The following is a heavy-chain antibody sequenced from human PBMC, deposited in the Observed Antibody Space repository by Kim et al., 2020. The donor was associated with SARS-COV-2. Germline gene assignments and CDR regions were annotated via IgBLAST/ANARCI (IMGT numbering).Heavy chain of an antibody. CDR3: AKVGRTYYYDSSGYPYYFGY. CDR1: GFTFSSYA. CDR2: ISGSGGST. J-gene: IGHJ4*02. Sequence: GGSLRLSCAASGFTFSSYAMSWVRQAPGKGLEWVSAISGSGGSTYYADSVKGRFTISRDNSKNTLYLQMNSLRAEDTAVYYCAKVGRTYYYDSSGYPYYFGYSGQGTLVTVSS. V-gene: IGHV3-23*01. D-gene: IGHD3-22*01.